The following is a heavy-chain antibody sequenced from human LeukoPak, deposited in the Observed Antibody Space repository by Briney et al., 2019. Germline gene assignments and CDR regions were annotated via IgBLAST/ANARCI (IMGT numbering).Heavy chain of an antibody. CDR2: IYLDDDK. J-gene: IGHJ3*02. Sequence: SGPTLVKPTQTLTLTCTFSGFSLSTSGVGVGWIRQPPGKALEWLALIYLDDDKRYSPSLKSRLTITKDTSKNQVVLTMTNMDPVDTATYYCAHRLPTTLYCSGGSCYSRGAFDIWGQGTMVTVSS. V-gene: IGHV2-5*02. CDR1: GFSLSTSGVG. D-gene: IGHD2-15*01. CDR3: AHRLPTTLYCSGGSCYSRGAFDI.